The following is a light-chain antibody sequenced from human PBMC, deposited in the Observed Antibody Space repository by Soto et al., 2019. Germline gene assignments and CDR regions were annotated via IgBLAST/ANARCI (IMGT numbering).Light chain of an antibody. J-gene: IGKJ4*01. V-gene: IGKV3-20*01. CDR1: QSVDSTY. CDR3: QQYNNWPPLT. Sequence: EIVLTQSPGTLSLSPGERATLSCRASQSVDSTYLAWYQQKPDQSPRLLIYATSTRAAGIPDRFSGSGSGTDFTLTISSLHSEDFAVYYCQQYNNWPPLTFGGGTKVEIK. CDR2: ATS.